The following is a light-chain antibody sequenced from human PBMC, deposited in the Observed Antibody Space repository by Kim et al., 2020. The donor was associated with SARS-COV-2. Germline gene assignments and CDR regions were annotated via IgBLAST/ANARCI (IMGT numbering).Light chain of an antibody. Sequence: ASVGDRVSITCRASQSISSWLAWYQQKPGKAPKLLIYDASSLESGVPSRFSGSGSGTEFTLTISSLQPDDFATYYCQQYNSYPWTFGQGTKVDIK. J-gene: IGKJ1*01. V-gene: IGKV1-5*01. CDR2: DAS. CDR1: QSISSW. CDR3: QQYNSYPWT.